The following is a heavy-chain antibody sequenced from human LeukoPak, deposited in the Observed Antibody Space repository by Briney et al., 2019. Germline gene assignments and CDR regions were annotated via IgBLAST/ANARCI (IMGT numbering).Heavy chain of an antibody. V-gene: IGHV3-15*01. CDR2: IKSKTDGGTT. Sequence: GSLRLSCAASGFTFSNAWMSWVRQAPGKVLEWVGRIKSKTDGGTTDYAAPVKGRFTISRDDSKNTLYLQMNSLKTEDTAVYYCTTNPPYVVVPAATNFDYWGQGTLVTVSS. J-gene: IGHJ4*02. D-gene: IGHD2-2*01. CDR1: GFTFSNAW. CDR3: TTNPPYVVVPAATNFDY.